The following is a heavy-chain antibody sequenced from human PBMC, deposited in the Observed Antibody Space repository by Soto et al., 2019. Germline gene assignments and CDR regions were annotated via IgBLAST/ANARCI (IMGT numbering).Heavy chain of an antibody. D-gene: IGHD1-26*01. J-gene: IGHJ4*02. Sequence: PSETLSLTCTVSGGSISSYYWSWIRQPPGKGLEWIGYIYYSGSTNYNPSLKSRVTISVDTSKNQFSLKLSSVTAADTAVYYCARVRVYSNFPNYFDYWGQGTLVTVSS. CDR3: ARVRVYSNFPNYFDY. CDR2: IYYSGST. V-gene: IGHV4-59*01. CDR1: GGSISSYY.